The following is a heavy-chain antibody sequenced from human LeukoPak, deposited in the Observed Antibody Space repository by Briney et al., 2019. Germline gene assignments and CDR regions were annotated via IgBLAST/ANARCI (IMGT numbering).Heavy chain of an antibody. CDR2: INHSGST. J-gene: IGHJ4*02. CDR3: ARDRELGY. Sequence: PETLSLTCAVYGGSFSGYYWSWIRQPPGKGLEWIGEINHSGSTNYNPSLKSRVTISVDTSKNQFSLKLTSVTAADTAVYYCARDRELGYWGQGTLVTVSS. D-gene: IGHD3-10*01. CDR1: GGSFSGYY. V-gene: IGHV4-34*01.